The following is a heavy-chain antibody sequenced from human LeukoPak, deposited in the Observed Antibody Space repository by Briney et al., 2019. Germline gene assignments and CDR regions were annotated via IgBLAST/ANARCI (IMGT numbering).Heavy chain of an antibody. CDR2: MNPNSGNT. CDR3: ASRKPTGYCLAMDYYYYYMDV. CDR1: GYTFTSYD. J-gene: IGHJ6*03. V-gene: IGHV1-8*01. Sequence: ASVKVSCKASGYTFTSYDINWVRQATGQGLEWMGWMNPNSGNTGYAQKFQGRVTMTRNTSISTAYMELSSLRSEDTAVYYCASRKPTGYCLAMDYYYYYMDVWGKGTTVTVSS. D-gene: IGHD3-9*01.